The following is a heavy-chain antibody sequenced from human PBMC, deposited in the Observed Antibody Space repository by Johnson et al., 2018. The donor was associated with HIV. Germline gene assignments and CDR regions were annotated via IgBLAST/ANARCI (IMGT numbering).Heavy chain of an antibody. CDR2: ISGSGSTI. D-gene: IGHD1-7*01. Sequence: QVHLVESGGGLAKPGGSLRLSSAASRFTFSDYYMSWIRQAPGKGLEWVSYISGSGSTIYYADSVKGRFTISRDNAKNSLYLQMKSLKTEDTAVYYCTTDANWNYGQGAFDVWGQGTTVTVSS. V-gene: IGHV3-11*01. CDR3: TTDANWNYGQGAFDV. J-gene: IGHJ3*01. CDR1: RFTFSDYY.